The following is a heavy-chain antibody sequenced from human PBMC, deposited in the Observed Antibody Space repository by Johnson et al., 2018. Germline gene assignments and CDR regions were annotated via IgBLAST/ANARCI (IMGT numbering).Heavy chain of an antibody. J-gene: IGHJ6*02. Sequence: EVQLVESGGGLIQPGRSLRLSCAASGFPFDDYAMHWVRQAPGKGLEWVSGISWNSGSIGYADSVKGRFTISRDNAKNSLYLQMNSLRAGDTALYYWGKDTDYCGNSGYYGMDVWGQGTTVTVSS. D-gene: IGHD4-23*01. CDR1: GFPFDDYA. CDR2: ISWNSGSI. V-gene: IGHV3-9*01. CDR3: GKDTDYCGNSGYYGMDV.